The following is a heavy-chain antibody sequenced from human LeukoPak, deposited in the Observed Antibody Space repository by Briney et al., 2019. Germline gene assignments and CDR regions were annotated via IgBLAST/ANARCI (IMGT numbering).Heavy chain of an antibody. CDR3: AREPSYDYVWGSYRPFDY. CDR1: GVSISSTSYY. J-gene: IGHJ4*02. Sequence: SETLSLTCTVSGVSISSTSYYWGWIRQPPGKGLEWIGEINHSGSTNYNPSLKSRVTISVDTSKNQFSLKLSSVTAADTAVYYCAREPSYDYVWGSYRPFDYWGQGTLVTVSS. D-gene: IGHD3-16*02. V-gene: IGHV4-39*07. CDR2: INHSGST.